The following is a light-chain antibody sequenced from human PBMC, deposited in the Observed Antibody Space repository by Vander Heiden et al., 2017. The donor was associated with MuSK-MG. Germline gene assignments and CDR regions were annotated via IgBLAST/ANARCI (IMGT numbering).Light chain of an antibody. CDR2: GAS. J-gene: IGKJ2*01. V-gene: IGKV3-15*01. CDR1: QGVSRN. Sequence: EIVMTQSPATLSVSPGERATLSCRASQGVSRNLAWYQQKPGQAPRLLIYGASNRATGIPARFSGSGSGGEFTLTISSLQSEDFAVYGCQQYNNWPLYTFGQGTKLEIK. CDR3: QQYNNWPLYT.